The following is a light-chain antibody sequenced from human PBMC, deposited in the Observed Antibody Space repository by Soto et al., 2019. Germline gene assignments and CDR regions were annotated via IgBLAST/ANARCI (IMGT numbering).Light chain of an antibody. CDR1: QSVTSN. CDR3: QQYNKWPPYT. V-gene: IGKV3-15*01. J-gene: IGKJ2*01. Sequence: EVVMTQSPATLFVSPGERATLSCRASQSVTSNLAWYQQKPGQDPRLLIYGASTRATGIPARFSGSGSGTEFTLTISSLQSEDVAIYYCQQYNKWPPYTFGQGTKLEI. CDR2: GAS.